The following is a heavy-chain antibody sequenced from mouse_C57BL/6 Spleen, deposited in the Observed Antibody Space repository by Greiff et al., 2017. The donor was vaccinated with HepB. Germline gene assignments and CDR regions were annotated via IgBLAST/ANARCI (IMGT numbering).Heavy chain of an antibody. J-gene: IGHJ1*03. CDR2: IRSKSNNYAT. CDR1: GFSFNTYA. CDR3: VRQWDWYFDV. Sequence: EVKLMESGGGLVQPQGSLKLSCAASGFSFNTYAMNWVRQAPGKGLEWVARIRSKSNNYATYYADSVKDRFTISRDDSESMLYLQMNNLKTEDTAMYYCVRQWDWYFDVWGTGTTVTVSS. V-gene: IGHV10-1*01.